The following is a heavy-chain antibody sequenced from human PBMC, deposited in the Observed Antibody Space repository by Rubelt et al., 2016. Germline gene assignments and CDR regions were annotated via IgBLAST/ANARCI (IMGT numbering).Heavy chain of an antibody. CDR1: GYTFTGYY. Sequence: QVQLVQSGAEVKKPGASVKVSCKASGYTFTGYYMHWVRQAPGQGLEWMGRINPNSGGTNFAQKFPARVPMTRDMSIITAYMELGRLRSDDTAVYYCAREGDIVVAWGQGTLVTVSS. V-gene: IGHV1-2*02. D-gene: IGHD2-2*01. CDR2: INPNSGGT. CDR3: AREGDIVVA. J-gene: IGHJ5*02.